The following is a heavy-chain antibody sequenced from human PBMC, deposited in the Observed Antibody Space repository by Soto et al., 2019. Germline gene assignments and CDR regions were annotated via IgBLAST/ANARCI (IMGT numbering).Heavy chain of an antibody. CDR1: GGCFSGYY. CDR2: INHRGST. CDR3: ATTKWQHNLSEP. J-gene: IGHJ5*02. V-gene: IGHV4-34*01. D-gene: IGHD5-12*01. Sequence: SVTRSLTSAVFGGCFSGYYWSWIRQPPGKGLEWIGEINHRGSTNYNPSLKSRVTMSVDTSKNQFSLKLTSMTAADTAVYYCATTKWQHNLSEPSGKEILVNGSS.